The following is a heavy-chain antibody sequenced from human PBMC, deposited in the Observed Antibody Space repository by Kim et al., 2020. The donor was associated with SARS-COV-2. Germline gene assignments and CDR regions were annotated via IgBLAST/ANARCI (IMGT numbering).Heavy chain of an antibody. CDR2: IRTKTYGGTT. V-gene: IGHV3-49*03. Sequence: GGSLRLSCSASGFRFGDYAMNWFRQAPGKGLEWVSFIRTKTYGGTTEYAASVRGRFTMSRDDSKSIAYLQMNSLKTDDTAVYYCTRDPVAATNWFDPWGQGTLVTVSS. D-gene: IGHD2-15*01. CDR1: GFRFGDYA. CDR3: TRDPVAATNWFDP. J-gene: IGHJ5*02.